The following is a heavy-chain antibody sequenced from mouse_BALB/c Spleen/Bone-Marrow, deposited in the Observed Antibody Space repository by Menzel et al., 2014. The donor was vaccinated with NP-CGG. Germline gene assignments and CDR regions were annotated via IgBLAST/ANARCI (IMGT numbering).Heavy chain of an antibody. CDR2: IDPSDSET. V-gene: IGHV1-69*02. Sequence: QVQLQQPGAGLVKPGAPVKLSCKASGYTFTSYWMNWVKQRPGRGLEWIGRIDPSDSETHYNQKFKDKATLTVDKSSSTAYIQLSSLTSEDSAVYYCARSHGYYPYWYFDVWGAGTTVTVSS. J-gene: IGHJ1*01. CDR3: ARSHGYYPYWYFDV. CDR1: GYTFTSYW. D-gene: IGHD2-3*01.